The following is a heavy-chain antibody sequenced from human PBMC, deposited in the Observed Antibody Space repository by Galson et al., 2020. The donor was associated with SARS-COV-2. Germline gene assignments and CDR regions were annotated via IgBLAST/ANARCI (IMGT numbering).Heavy chain of an antibody. CDR2: IYYSGST. D-gene: IGHD3-10*01. CDR1: GGSISSYY. V-gene: IGHV4-59*01. CDR3: ARVHYYGSGGYAFDI. Sequence: SETLSLTCTVSGGSISSYYWSWIRQPPGKGLEWIGYIYYSGSTNYNPSLKSRVTISVDTSKNQFSLKLSSVTAADTAVYYCARVHYYGSGGYAFDIWDQGTMVTVSS. J-gene: IGHJ3*02.